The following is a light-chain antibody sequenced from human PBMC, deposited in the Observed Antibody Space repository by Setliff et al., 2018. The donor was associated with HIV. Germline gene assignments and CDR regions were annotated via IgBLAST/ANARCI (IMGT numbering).Light chain of an antibody. V-gene: IGLV2-14*01. CDR2: EVR. CDR3: SSYAITNTLP. J-gene: IGLJ1*01. Sequence: QSVLAQPASVSGSPGQSITISCTGTSSDVGGYSYVPWYQQHPGKAPKLIIYEVRNRPSGVSNRFSGSKSGNTASLTISGLQAEDEADYYCSSYAITNTLPFGTGTKVTVL. CDR1: SSDVGGYSY.